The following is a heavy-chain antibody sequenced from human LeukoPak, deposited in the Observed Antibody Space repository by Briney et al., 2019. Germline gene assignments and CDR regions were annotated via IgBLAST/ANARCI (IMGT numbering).Heavy chain of an antibody. CDR1: GFTVSINY. CDR2: IYSVGTT. Sequence: GGSLRLSCAASGFTVSINYMSWVRQAPGKGLEWVSVIYSVGTTCYADSVKGRFTISRDNSKNSLYLQMNSLRAEDTAVNYCARDRGDSSGYYYVGYFQHWGQGTLVTVSS. CDR3: ARDRGDSSGYYYVGYFQH. J-gene: IGHJ1*01. D-gene: IGHD3-22*01. V-gene: IGHV3-53*05.